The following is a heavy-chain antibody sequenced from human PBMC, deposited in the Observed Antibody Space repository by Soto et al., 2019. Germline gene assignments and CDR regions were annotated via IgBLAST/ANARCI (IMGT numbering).Heavy chain of an antibody. CDR2: IHHRGST. CDR3: ARGGDWGYSLDY. CDR1: RCSFSSNKW. Sequence: SETLSLTCTFSRCSFSSNKWWSWARQPPGKGLEWIGEIHHRGSTNYNPSLKSRVTISLDTSRSQFSLNLDSVTAADTAVYFCARGGDWGYSLDYWGRGTLVTVSS. J-gene: IGHJ4*02. D-gene: IGHD3-16*01. V-gene: IGHV4-4*02.